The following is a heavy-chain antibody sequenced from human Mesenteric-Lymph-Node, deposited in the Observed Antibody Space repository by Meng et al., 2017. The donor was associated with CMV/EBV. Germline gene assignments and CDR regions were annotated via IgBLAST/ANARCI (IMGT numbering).Heavy chain of an antibody. J-gene: IGHJ4*02. CDR2: LYPSDGST. D-gene: IGHD3-3*01. Sequence: SCKTSGYSFTNIYIHWLQQAPGQGLEWMGVLYPSDGSTKSAQKFQGRVTMTRDTSTSTVYMELSSLRSEDTAVYYCATDGGHHDFDYWGQGTLVTVSS. CDR1: GYSFTNIY. V-gene: IGHV1-46*01. CDR3: ATDGGHHDFDY.